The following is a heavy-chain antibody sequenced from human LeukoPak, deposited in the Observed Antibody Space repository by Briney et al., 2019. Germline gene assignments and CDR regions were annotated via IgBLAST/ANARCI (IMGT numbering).Heavy chain of an antibody. CDR1: GGTFSSYA. CDR2: IIPIFGTA. D-gene: IGHD3-22*01. Sequence: SVKVSCKASGGTFSSYAISWVRQAPGQGLEWMGGIIPIFGTANYAQKFQGRVTITADESTSTAYMELSSLRSEDTAVYYRARPKKDYYDSSGYYSHYFDYWGQGTLVTVSS. V-gene: IGHV1-69*13. CDR3: ARPKKDYYDSSGYYSHYFDY. J-gene: IGHJ4*02.